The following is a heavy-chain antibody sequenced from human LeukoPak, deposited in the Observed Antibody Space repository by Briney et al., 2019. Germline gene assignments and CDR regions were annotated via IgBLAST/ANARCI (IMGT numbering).Heavy chain of an antibody. CDR2: TNSDGSIT. Sequence: QTGGSLRLSCAASEFTFSNYWMHWVRQAPGKGLVWVSRTNSDGSITSYADSVKGRFTFSRDNAKNTLYLQMNSLRAEDTAVYYCARERAAADDSLDYWGQGTLVTVSS. D-gene: IGHD6-13*01. J-gene: IGHJ4*02. CDR3: ARERAAADDSLDY. CDR1: EFTFSNYW. V-gene: IGHV3-74*01.